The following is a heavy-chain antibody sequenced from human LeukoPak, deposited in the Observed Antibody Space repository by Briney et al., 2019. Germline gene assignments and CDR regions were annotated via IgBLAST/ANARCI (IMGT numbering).Heavy chain of an antibody. CDR3: TTEQIPGGPTMIVVVNDAFDI. CDR2: INQDESEK. Sequence: GGSLRLSCAVSGMTFKNYWMSWFRQTPGEGLKWVATINQDESEKYYLDSVKGRFTISRDTAKNSLYLQMYSLTAEDTAVYYCTTEQIPGGPTMIVVVNDAFDIWGQGTMVTVSS. V-gene: IGHV3-7*03. D-gene: IGHD3-22*01. J-gene: IGHJ3*02. CDR1: GMTFKNYW.